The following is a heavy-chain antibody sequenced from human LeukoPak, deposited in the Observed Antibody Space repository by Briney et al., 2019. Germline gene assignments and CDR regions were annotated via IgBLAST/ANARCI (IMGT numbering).Heavy chain of an antibody. V-gene: IGHV3-21*01. D-gene: IGHD5-18*01. CDR1: GFTFSSYS. CDR2: ISSSSTYI. J-gene: IGHJ4*02. Sequence: PGRSLRLSCAASGFTFSSYSMNWVRQTPGKGLEWASSISSSSTYIYYADSVKGRFTISRDNARNSLYLQMNSLRAEDTAVYYCAREPTAMILWGQGTLVTVSS. CDR3: AREPTAMIL.